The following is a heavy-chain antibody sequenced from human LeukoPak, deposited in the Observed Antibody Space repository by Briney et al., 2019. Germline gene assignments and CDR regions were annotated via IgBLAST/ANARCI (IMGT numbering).Heavy chain of an antibody. CDR3: ARDEYGYNPSPDY. CDR2: INPNSGGT. CDR1: GYTFTGYY. V-gene: IGHV1-2*02. D-gene: IGHD1-14*01. J-gene: IGHJ4*02. Sequence: ASVKVSCKASGYTFTGYYMHWVRQAPGLGLEWMGWINPNSGGTNYAQKFQGRVTMTRDTSITTVSMELSRLRSDDTAVYYCARDEYGYNPSPDYWGQGTLVTVSS.